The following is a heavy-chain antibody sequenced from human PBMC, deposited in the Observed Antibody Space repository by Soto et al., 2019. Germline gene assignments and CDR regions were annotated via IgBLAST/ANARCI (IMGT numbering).Heavy chain of an antibody. D-gene: IGHD3-22*01. CDR2: ISSSTNTI. CDR1: GVSLRVSY. V-gene: IGHV3-11*01. Sequence: GCMKLACAACGVSLRVSYIGGTRQDPGKGLEWVSYISSSTNTISYADSVKGRFTISRDNAKNSLYLQMDSLRAEDTAVYYCARAAPLTTSTYYYDTPSSYNVRPLGNWGQPTLVTVSS. J-gene: IGHJ4*02. CDR3: ARAAPLTTSTYYYDTPSSYNVRPLGN.